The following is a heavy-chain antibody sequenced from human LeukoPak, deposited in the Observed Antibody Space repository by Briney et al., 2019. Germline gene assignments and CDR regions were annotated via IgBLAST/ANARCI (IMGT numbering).Heavy chain of an antibody. V-gene: IGHV3-23*01. CDR2: ISDSGHNT. J-gene: IGHJ6*02. Sequence: GGSLRLSCAASGFTFNSYAMSWVRQAPGKGLEWVSSISDSGHNTYYADSVKGRFTISRDNSKNTLYVKMNSLRAEDTAVYYCAKAYRGILDPTPGYYFGMDVWGQGTTVTVSS. CDR3: AKAYRGILDPTPGYYFGMDV. CDR1: GFTFNSYA. D-gene: IGHD3-16*02.